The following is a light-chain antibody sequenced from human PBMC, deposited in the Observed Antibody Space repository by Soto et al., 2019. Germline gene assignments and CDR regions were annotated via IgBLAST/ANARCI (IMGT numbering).Light chain of an antibody. CDR1: SSDVGSYNL. V-gene: IGLV2-23*01. Sequence: QSFLTQPASVSGSPGQSITIACTGTSSDVGSYNLVSWYQQHPGKAPKLMIYEGSKRPSGVSNRFSGSKSGNTASLTISGLQAEDEADYYCCSYAGSSTLVFGGGTKVTVL. CDR2: EGS. CDR3: CSYAGSSTLV. J-gene: IGLJ2*01.